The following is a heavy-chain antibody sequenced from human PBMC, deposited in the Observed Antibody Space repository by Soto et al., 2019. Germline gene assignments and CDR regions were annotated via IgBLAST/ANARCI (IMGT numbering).Heavy chain of an antibody. CDR1: GFTFTNAW. CDR3: TKYPLGYCTASTCWGYFDP. J-gene: IGHJ4*02. V-gene: IGHV3-15*02. D-gene: IGHD2-8*01. CDR2: IYRESDGGTT. Sequence: EVQLVESGGALVKPGGSRRLSCAVSGFTFTNAWMGWVRQAPGKWLEWVGSIYRESDGGTTEYAAGVKGRFTISRDDSENTLFLQINRLKTEYTAVYYCTKYPLGYCTASTCWGYFDPWGLGTLVTVSS.